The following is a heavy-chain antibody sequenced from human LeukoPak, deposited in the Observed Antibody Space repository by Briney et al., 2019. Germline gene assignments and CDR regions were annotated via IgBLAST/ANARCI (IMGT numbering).Heavy chain of an antibody. CDR3: ASDGSGSYQFDY. Sequence: SVKVSCKASGGTFSSYAMNWVRQAPGQGGEWMGRIILILGIANYAQKFQGRVTITADKSTSTAYMELSSLRAEETAVYYCASDGSGSYQFDYWGQGTLVTVSS. CDR1: GGTFSSYA. V-gene: IGHV1-69*04. D-gene: IGHD3-10*01. CDR2: IILILGIA. J-gene: IGHJ4*02.